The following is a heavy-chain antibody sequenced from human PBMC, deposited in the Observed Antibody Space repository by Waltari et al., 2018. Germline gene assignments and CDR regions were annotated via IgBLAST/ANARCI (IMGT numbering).Heavy chain of an antibody. CDR3: AKGGDYSNYVFDY. Sequence: EVQLVESGGVVVQPGGSLRLSCAASVFTFDDYTMHLVRQAPGKGLEWVSLISGDGGSTYYADSVKGRFTISRDNSKNSLYLQMNSLRTEDTALYYCAKGGDYSNYVFDYWGQGTLVTVSS. J-gene: IGHJ4*02. D-gene: IGHD4-4*01. CDR2: ISGDGGST. CDR1: VFTFDDYT. V-gene: IGHV3-43*01.